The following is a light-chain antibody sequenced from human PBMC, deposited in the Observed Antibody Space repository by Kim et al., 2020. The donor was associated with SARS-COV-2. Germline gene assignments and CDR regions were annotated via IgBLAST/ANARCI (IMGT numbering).Light chain of an antibody. Sequence: SYELTQPPSVSVSQGQTASITCSGDKVGDKYACWYQQKPGQSPVLVIYQDSKRPSGIPERFSGSNSGNTATLTISGTQAMDEADYYCQAWDSSTVVFGGGTQLTVL. J-gene: IGLJ2*01. CDR3: QAWDSSTVV. CDR1: KVGDKY. CDR2: QDS. V-gene: IGLV3-1*01.